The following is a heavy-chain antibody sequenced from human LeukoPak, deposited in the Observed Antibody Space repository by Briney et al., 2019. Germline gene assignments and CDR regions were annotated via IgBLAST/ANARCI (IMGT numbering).Heavy chain of an antibody. J-gene: IGHJ4*02. CDR2: IYHSGST. CDR3: ASLNFSGYETYYFDY. CDR1: GGSISSGGYY. Sequence: PSETLSLTCTVSGGSISSGGYYWSWIRQPPGKGLEWIGYIYHSGSTNYNPSLKSRVTISVDTSKNQFSLKLSSVTAADTAVYYCASLNFSGYETYYFDYWGQGTLVTVSS. V-gene: IGHV4-61*08. D-gene: IGHD5-12*01.